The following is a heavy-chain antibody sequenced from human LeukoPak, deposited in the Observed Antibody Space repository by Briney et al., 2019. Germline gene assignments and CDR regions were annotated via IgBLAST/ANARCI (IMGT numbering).Heavy chain of an antibody. CDR3: ARESAVGIAAD. CDR2: ISSSSSYI. V-gene: IGHV3-21*01. CDR1: GFTFSSYS. Sequence: GGSLRLSCAASGFTFSSYSMNWVRQSPGKGLEWVSSISSSSSYIYYADSVKGRFTISRDNAKNSLYLQMNSLRAEDTAVYYCARESAVGIAADWGQGTLVRVSS. D-gene: IGHD6-13*01. J-gene: IGHJ4*02.